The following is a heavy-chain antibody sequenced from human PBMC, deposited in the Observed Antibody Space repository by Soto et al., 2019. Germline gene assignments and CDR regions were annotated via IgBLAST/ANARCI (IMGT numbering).Heavy chain of an antibody. V-gene: IGHV4-34*01. D-gene: IGHD6-19*01. J-gene: IGHJ6*02. CDR2: INHSGST. Sequence: SETLSLTCAVYGGSFSGYYWSWSRQPPGKGLEWIGEINHSGSTNYNPSLKSRVTISVDTSKNQFSLKLSSVTAADTAVYYCARGRAVAGSTVPPRYYYYYGMDVCGPGTTVTV. CDR3: ARGRAVAGSTVPPRYYYYYGMDV. CDR1: GGSFSGYY.